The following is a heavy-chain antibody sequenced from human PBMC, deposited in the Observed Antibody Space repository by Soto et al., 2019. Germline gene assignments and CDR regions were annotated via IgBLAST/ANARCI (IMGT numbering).Heavy chain of an antibody. CDR1: GYPFTSYH. Sequence: QVQLVQSGADVKKTGASVKVSCKASGYPFTSYHSPRVRQAPGQGLEWMGWISAYNCNTNYAQKLQGRVTMTTDTSTSTAYMELRSLRSDDTAVYYCARDSPPPREWGQGNRVPVSS. J-gene: IGHJ4*02. CDR2: ISAYNCNT. V-gene: IGHV1-18*01. CDR3: ARDSPPPRE.